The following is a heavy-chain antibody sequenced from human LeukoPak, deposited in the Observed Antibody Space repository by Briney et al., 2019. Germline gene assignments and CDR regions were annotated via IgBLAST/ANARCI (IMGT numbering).Heavy chain of an antibody. CDR2: INPNSGDT. Sequence: GASVKVSCKASGYTFTGHYIHWMRQAPGQGLEWMGWINPNSGDTKYEQKFQGRVTMTRDTSINTASMELSWLRSDDTAVYYCARRKDGGNTGAFDPWGQGILVTVSS. D-gene: IGHD4-23*01. J-gene: IGHJ5*02. V-gene: IGHV1-2*02. CDR1: GYTFTGHY. CDR3: ARRKDGGNTGAFDP.